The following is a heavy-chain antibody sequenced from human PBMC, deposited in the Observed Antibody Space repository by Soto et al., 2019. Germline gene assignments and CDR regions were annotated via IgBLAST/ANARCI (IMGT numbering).Heavy chain of an antibody. CDR3: ARHYYDSSGHFQH. V-gene: IGHV3-48*02. CDR1: GFTFSSYG. J-gene: IGHJ1*01. CDR2: ISSSSSNK. Sequence: PGGSLRLSCAASGFTFSSYGMHWVRQAPGKGLEWVSDISSSSSNKYYADSVKGRFTISRDNAKNSLYLQMNSLRDEDTAVYYCARHYYDSSGHFQHWGQGTLVTVSS. D-gene: IGHD3-22*01.